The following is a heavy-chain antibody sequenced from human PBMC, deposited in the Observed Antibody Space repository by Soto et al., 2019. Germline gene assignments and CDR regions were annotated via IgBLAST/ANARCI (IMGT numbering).Heavy chain of an antibody. CDR1: GYTFASYA. V-gene: IGHV1-18*01. Sequence: ASGKVSCKASGYTFASYAISWMRQAAGQGREWMGWSSAYNGNTNYAQKLQGRVTMTTDTSTSTAYMEMRSLRSDDTAGEYCARHPPPPDYWGQGTLVTVSS. J-gene: IGHJ4*02. CDR3: ARHPPPPDY. CDR2: SSAYNGNT.